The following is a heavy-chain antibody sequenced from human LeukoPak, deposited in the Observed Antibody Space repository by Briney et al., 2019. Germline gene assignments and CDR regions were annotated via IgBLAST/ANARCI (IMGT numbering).Heavy chain of an antibody. J-gene: IGHJ4*02. D-gene: IGHD3-10*01. CDR3: ARDHYYGSGIDY. CDR2: IIPIFGTA. V-gene: IGHV1-69*13. Sequence: SVKVSCKASGGTFSSYTITWVRQAPGQGLEWMGGIIPIFGTANYAQKFQGRATITADESTSTAYMELSSLRSEDTAVYYCARDHYYGSGIDYWGQGTLVTVSS. CDR1: GGTFSSYT.